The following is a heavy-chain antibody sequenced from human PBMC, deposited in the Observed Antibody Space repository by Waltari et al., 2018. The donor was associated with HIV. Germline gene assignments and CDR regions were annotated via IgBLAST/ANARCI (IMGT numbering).Heavy chain of an antibody. CDR2: INAGNGNT. CDR3: ARDWGYYDSSGYYHYYGMDV. J-gene: IGHJ6*02. V-gene: IGHV1-3*01. CDR1: GYTFTSYA. Sequence: QVQLVQSGAEVKKPGASVKVSCKASGYTFTSYAMHWVRQAPGQRLEWMGWINAGNGNTKYSQKFQGRVTITRDTSASTAYMELSSLRSEDTAVYYCARDWGYYDSSGYYHYYGMDVWGQGTTVTVSS. D-gene: IGHD3-22*01.